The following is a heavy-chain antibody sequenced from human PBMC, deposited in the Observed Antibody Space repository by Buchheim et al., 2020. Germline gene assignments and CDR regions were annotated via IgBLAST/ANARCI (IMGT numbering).Heavy chain of an antibody. J-gene: IGHJ4*02. CDR3: ACPPASSSWVGYL. D-gene: IGHD6-13*01. CDR2: IWYDGSNK. V-gene: IGHV3-33*01. Sequence: QVQLVESGGGVVQPGRSLRLSCAASGFTFSSYGMHWVRQAPGKGLEWVAVIWYDGSNKYYADSVKGRFTISRDNSKNKLYLQMNSLRAKDTAVYYCACPPASSSWVGYLRGQGTL. CDR1: GFTFSSYG.